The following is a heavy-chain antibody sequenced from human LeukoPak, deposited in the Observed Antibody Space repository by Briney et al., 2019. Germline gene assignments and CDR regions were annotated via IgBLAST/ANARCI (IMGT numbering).Heavy chain of an antibody. CDR1: GFTFSSYG. Sequence: PGGSLRLSCAASGFTFSSYGMHWVRQAPGKGLEWVAVIWYDGSNKYYADSVKGRFTISRGNSKNTLYLQMNSLRAEDTAVYYCAKDYYDSGRNDAFDIWGQGTMVTVSS. CDR3: AKDYYDSGRNDAFDI. D-gene: IGHD3-22*01. CDR2: IWYDGSNK. V-gene: IGHV3-33*06. J-gene: IGHJ3*02.